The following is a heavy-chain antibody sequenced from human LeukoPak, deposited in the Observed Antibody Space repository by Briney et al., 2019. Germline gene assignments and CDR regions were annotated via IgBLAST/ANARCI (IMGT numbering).Heavy chain of an antibody. Sequence: GGSLRLSCAASGFTFSDYYMSWIRQAPGKGLEWVSYISSSSSYTNYADSVKGRFTISRDNAKNSLYLQMNSLRAEDTAVYYCARSGAFGSGNDAFDIWGQGTMVTVSS. CDR2: ISSSSSYT. D-gene: IGHD3-3*01. CDR3: ARSGAFGSGNDAFDI. V-gene: IGHV3-11*06. J-gene: IGHJ3*02. CDR1: GFTFSDYY.